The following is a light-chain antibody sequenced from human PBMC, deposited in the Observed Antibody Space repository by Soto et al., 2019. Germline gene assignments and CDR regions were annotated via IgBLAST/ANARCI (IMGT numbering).Light chain of an antibody. CDR1: QNLSRN. CDR2: YAS. Sequence: EMVMTQSPATLSVSPGERATLSCRASQNLSRNLAWYQQHPGQAPRLLIFYASTRATGIPARFSGSGSGTDLTLTISSMQSEDFAVYYCQQYDKWPHTFGQGTKLEIK. CDR3: QQYDKWPHT. V-gene: IGKV3-15*01. J-gene: IGKJ2*01.